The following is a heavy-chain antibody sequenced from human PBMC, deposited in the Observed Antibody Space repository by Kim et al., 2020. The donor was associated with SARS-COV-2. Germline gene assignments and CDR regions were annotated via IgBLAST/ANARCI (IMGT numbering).Heavy chain of an antibody. V-gene: IGHV3-21*01. Sequence: GGSLRLSCAASGFTFSSYSMNWVRQAPGKGLEWVSSISSSSSYIYYADSVKGRFTISRDNAKNSLYLQMNSLRAEDTAVYYCARDSAAGYCSSTSCSGYWGQGTLVTVSS. J-gene: IGHJ4*02. CDR2: ISSSSSYI. CDR3: ARDSAAGYCSSTSCSGY. D-gene: IGHD2-2*03. CDR1: GFTFSSYS.